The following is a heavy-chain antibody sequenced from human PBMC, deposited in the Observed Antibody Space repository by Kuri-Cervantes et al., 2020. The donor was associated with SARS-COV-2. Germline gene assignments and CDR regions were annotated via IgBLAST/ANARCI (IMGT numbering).Heavy chain of an antibody. V-gene: IGHV3-30*02. CDR1: GFTFSSYG. CDR3: AKDMGEWDAFDI. J-gene: IGHJ3*02. D-gene: IGHD1-26*01. Sequence: GESLKISCAASGFTFSSYGMHWARQAPGKGLEWVAFIRYDGSNKYYADSVKGRFTISRDNAKNSLYLQMNSLRAEDMALYYCAKDMGEWDAFDIWGQGTMVTDSS. CDR2: IRYDGSNK.